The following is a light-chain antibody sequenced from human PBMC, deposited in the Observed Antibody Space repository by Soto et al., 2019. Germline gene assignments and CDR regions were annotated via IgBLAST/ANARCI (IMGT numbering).Light chain of an antibody. J-gene: IGLJ1*01. CDR1: KNDIGVYDF. CDR2: EVI. V-gene: IGLV2-8*01. CDR3: ESYAGSNTYV. Sequence: QSALTQPPSASGSPGQSVTISCTATKNDIGVYDFVSWYQLHPGKAPRLIIYEVIPRPSGVPTRFSGSKTGNTASLTVSGLQAADEADYFCESYAGSNTYVVGSGTKVTVL.